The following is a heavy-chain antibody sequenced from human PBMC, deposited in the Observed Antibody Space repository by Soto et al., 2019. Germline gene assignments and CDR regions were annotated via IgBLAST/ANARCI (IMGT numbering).Heavy chain of an antibody. D-gene: IGHD6-13*01. CDR1: GFTFSSYA. CDR2: ISGSGGST. Sequence: GSLRLSCAASGFTFSSYAMSWVRQAPGKGLEWVSAISGSGGSTYYADSVKGRFTISRDNSKNTLYLQMNSLRAEDTAVYYCAKDWSSSWYRGYFDYWGQGTLVTVSS. J-gene: IGHJ4*02. CDR3: AKDWSSSWYRGYFDY. V-gene: IGHV3-23*01.